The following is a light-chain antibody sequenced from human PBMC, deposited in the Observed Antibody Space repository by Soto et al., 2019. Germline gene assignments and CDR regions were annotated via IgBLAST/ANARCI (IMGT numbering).Light chain of an antibody. CDR3: QQYGGSPTWT. CDR1: QSVSSSY. Sequence: EIVLTQSPGTLSLSPGERATLSCRASQSVSSSYLAWYQQKPGQAPRLLSYGASSRATGIPDRFSGSGSGTDFTLTISRLEPEDFAVYYCQQYGGSPTWTFGQGTKVDIK. CDR2: GAS. V-gene: IGKV3-20*01. J-gene: IGKJ1*01.